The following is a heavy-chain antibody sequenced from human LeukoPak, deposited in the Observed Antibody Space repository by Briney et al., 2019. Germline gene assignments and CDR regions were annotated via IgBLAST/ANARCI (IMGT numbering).Heavy chain of an antibody. J-gene: IGHJ3*02. Sequence: PGGSLRLSCAASGFTFSSYWMHWVRQAPGKGLVWVSRINSDGSSTSYADSVKGRFTISRDNAKNTLHLQMNSLRAEDTAVYYCASVRSRYYDSSGYYYDAFDIWGQGTMVTVSS. D-gene: IGHD3-22*01. CDR3: ASVRSRYYDSSGYYYDAFDI. CDR2: INSDGSST. CDR1: GFTFSSYW. V-gene: IGHV3-74*01.